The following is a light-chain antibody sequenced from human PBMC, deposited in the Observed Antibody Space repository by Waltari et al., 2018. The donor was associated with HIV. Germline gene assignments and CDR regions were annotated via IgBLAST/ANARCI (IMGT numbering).Light chain of an antibody. CDR3: QVWDSNNDVV. J-gene: IGLJ2*01. Sequence: SYVLTQTPSVSVAPGKTATLTCEGSDIGTRSVHWYRKKPGQAPVLVMYYDSQRPSGIAERFSGSNSGKMATLTIGRVGVGDEADYYCQVWDSNNDVVFGRGTKLTVL. CDR2: YDS. V-gene: IGLV3-21*04. CDR1: DIGTRS.